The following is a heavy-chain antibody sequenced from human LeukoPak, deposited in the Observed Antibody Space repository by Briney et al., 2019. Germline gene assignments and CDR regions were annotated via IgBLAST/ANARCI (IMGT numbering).Heavy chain of an antibody. D-gene: IGHD3-3*01. J-gene: IGHJ4*02. CDR3: ARHVWGGYFTEEYYFDY. Sequence: GGSLRLSCAASGFTFSSHAVSWVRQAPGKGLEWVSGISGTGGSTHYADSVKGRFTISRDNSKNTLYLQINSLRAEDTAVYYCARHVWGGYFTEEYYFDYWGQGTLVTVSS. CDR2: ISGTGGST. V-gene: IGHV3-23*01. CDR1: GFTFSSHA.